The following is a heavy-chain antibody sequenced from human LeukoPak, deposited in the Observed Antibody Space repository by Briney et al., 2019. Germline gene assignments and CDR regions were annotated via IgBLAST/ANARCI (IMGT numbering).Heavy chain of an antibody. CDR1: GASISSGSYY. V-gene: IGHV4-61*02. Sequence: SETLSLTCNVSGASISSGSYYWSWIRQPAGKGLEWIGRIYSSGATNYNPSLKTRVTISLDTSKNQFSLKLSSVTAADTAVYYCARRPAAGPNKDWFDPWGQGTLVTVSS. J-gene: IGHJ5*02. CDR3: ARRPAAGPNKDWFDP. D-gene: IGHD6-13*01. CDR2: IYSSGAT.